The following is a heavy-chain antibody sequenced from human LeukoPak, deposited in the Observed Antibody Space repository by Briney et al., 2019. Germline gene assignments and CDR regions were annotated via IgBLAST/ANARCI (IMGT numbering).Heavy chain of an antibody. CDR1: GFTFSSYG. D-gene: IGHD1-14*01. Sequence: GGSLRLSCAASGFTFSSYGMSWVRQAPGKGLEWVSGINWNGDSTGYAGSVKGRFTISRDNAKKSLYLQMNSLRAEDTAFYYCARDKAEPDYWGQGTLVTVSS. V-gene: IGHV3-20*04. CDR2: INWNGDST. J-gene: IGHJ4*02. CDR3: ARDKAEPDY.